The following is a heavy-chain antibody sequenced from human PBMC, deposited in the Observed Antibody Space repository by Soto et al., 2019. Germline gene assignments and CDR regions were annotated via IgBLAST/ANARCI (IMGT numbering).Heavy chain of an antibody. CDR1: SGSISSGNW. CDR2: IYYTGAT. D-gene: IGHD6-25*01. V-gene: IGHV4-4*02. CDR3: ARVFSSGSGWMYYFDF. J-gene: IGHJ4*02. Sequence: QVQLQESGPGLVESWGTLSLTCEVSSGSISSGNWWSWVRQPPGKGLEWIGEIYYTGATNYNPSLKSRVTMTIDKSKDQFSLNLRSATAADTAVYYCARVFSSGSGWMYYFDFWGQGILVSVSS.